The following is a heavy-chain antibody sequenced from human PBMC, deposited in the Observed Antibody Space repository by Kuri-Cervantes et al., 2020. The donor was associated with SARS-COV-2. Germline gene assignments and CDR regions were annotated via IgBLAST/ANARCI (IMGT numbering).Heavy chain of an antibody. V-gene: IGHV1-46*01. Sequence: ASVKVSCKASGYTFTSYYMHWVRQAPGQGLEWMGMINPSGGSTSYAQKFQGRVTMTRDTSTSTVYMELSSLRSEDTAVYYCARDNSLSGWYWYFDLWGRGTLVTVSS. J-gene: IGHJ2*01. CDR3: ARDNSLSGWYWYFDL. D-gene: IGHD6-19*01. CDR2: INPSGGST. CDR1: GYTFTSYY.